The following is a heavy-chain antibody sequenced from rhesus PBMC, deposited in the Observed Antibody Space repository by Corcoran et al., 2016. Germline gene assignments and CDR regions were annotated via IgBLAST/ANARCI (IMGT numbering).Heavy chain of an antibody. V-gene: IGHV4-127*01. CDR1: GYSISSGYG. D-gene: IGHD4-11*01. CDR3: ATDRDYHFAY. CDR2: INGGSGSS. J-gene: IGHJ4*01. Sequence: QVQLQESGPGLVKPSETLSLTCAVSGYSISSGYGWGWIRQPPGKGLEWIGQINGGSGSSYSNPSLKSRVTVSKDTSKNQFSLKLSSVTAADTAMYYCATDRDYHFAYWGQGVLVTVSS.